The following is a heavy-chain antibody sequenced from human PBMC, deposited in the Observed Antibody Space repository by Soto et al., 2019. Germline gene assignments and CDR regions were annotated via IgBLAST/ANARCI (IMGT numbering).Heavy chain of an antibody. CDR2: SNHSGST. D-gene: IGHD2-2*02. V-gene: IGHV4-34*01. CDR1: GVSFSGYY. Sequence: SETLSLTCAVYGVSFSGYYWSWSRQPRWKGLEWTWQSNHSGSTNYNPSLKSRVTISVDTSKNQFSLKLSSVTAADTAVYYCARGQAKMRYCSSTSCYTGYYYYGMDVWGQGTTVTLSS. J-gene: IGHJ6*02. CDR3: ARGQAKMRYCSSTSCYTGYYYYGMDV.